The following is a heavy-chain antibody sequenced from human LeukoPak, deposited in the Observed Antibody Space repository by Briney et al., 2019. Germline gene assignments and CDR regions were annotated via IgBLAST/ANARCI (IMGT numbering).Heavy chain of an antibody. D-gene: IGHD3-3*01. CDR3: AKTNLTILELLLYFDY. CDR1: GFTFDDYA. Sequence: GGSLRLSCAASGFTFDDYAMHWVRQAPGKGLEWVSGISWNSGSIGYADSVKGRFTISRDNAKNCLYVQMKSLRAEHTAFYYCAKTNLTILELLLYFDYWGQGTLVTVSS. J-gene: IGHJ4*02. V-gene: IGHV3-9*01. CDR2: ISWNSGSI.